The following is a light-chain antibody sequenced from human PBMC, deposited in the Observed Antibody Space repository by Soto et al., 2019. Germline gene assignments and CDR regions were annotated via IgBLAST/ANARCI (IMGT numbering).Light chain of an antibody. CDR2: DND. Sequence: QSVLTQPPSVSAAPGQKVTISCSGSNSNIGETHVSWYQQFPGTAPKLLIYDNDKRPSGIPDRFSGSKSGTSATLGITGLQTGDAADYHCAAWDISLTGVVFGGGTKGTVL. CDR3: AAWDISLTGVV. V-gene: IGLV1-51*01. CDR1: NSNIGETH. J-gene: IGLJ2*01.